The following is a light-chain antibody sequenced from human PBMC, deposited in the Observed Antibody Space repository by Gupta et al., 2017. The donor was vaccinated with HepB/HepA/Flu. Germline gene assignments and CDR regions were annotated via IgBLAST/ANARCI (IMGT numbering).Light chain of an antibody. CDR3: QQNDKWPLT. CDR2: RAS. CDR1: QSVSND. V-gene: IGKV3D-15*01. J-gene: IGKJ4*01. Sequence: IILTQSPDILSLSPGERATLSCRASQSVSNDLAWYQQKPGQAPRLLISRASTRASGIPARFSGSGSGTEFTLTITSLQSEDFAIYYCQQNDKWPLTFGGGTKVEIK.